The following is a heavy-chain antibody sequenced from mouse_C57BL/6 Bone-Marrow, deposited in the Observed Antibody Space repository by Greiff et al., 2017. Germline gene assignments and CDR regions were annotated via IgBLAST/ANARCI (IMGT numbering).Heavy chain of an antibody. CDR3: ARIDWDWFAY. CDR1: GYTFTDYN. V-gene: IGHV1-18*01. Sequence: EVMLVESGPELVKPGASVKIPCKASGYTFTDYNMDWVKQSHGKSLEWIGDINPNNGGTIYNQKFKGKATLTVDKSSSTAYMELRSLTSEDTAVYYCARIDWDWFAYWGQGTLVTVSA. D-gene: IGHD4-1*01. CDR2: INPNNGGT. J-gene: IGHJ3*01.